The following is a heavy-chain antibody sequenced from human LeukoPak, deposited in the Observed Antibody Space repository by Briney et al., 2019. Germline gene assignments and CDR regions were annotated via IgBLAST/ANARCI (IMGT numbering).Heavy chain of an antibody. Sequence: GASVKVSCKASGYTFTRYFIHWVRQAPGRGLEWMGTINPSGGSTGYAQKFQGRVTMTRDTSTSTVYMELSSLRSEDTAVYYRAREGGGGIDIEPSFDYWGQGTLVTVSS. V-gene: IGHV1-46*01. D-gene: IGHD2-15*01. CDR1: GYTFTRYF. CDR3: AREGGGGIDIEPSFDY. J-gene: IGHJ4*02. CDR2: INPSGGST.